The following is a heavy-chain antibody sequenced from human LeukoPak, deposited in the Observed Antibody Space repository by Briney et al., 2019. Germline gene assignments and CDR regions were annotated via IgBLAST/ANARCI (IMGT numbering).Heavy chain of an antibody. D-gene: IGHD6-19*01. CDR3: ARGWDPGIIDY. CDR1: GGSISRGGHY. J-gene: IGHJ4*02. CDR2: IYYSGST. V-gene: IGHV4-31*03. Sequence: SETLSLTCTVSGGSISRGGHYWSWIRQHPGKGLEWIGYIYYSGSTYYNPSLKSRLMISVDTSKNQFSLRLTSVTAADTAVYYCARGWDPGIIDYWGQGTLVTVSS.